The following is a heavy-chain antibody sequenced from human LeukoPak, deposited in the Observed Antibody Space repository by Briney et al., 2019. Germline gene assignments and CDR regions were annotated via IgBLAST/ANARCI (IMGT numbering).Heavy chain of an antibody. Sequence: SETLSLTCAVYGGSFSGYYWSWIRQPPGKGLEWIGEINHSGSTNYNPSLKSRVTISVDTSKNQFSLKLSSVTAADTAVYYCASGRREWGQGTLVTVSS. J-gene: IGHJ4*02. CDR2: INHSGST. CDR1: GGSFSGYY. V-gene: IGHV4-34*01. CDR3: ASGRRE.